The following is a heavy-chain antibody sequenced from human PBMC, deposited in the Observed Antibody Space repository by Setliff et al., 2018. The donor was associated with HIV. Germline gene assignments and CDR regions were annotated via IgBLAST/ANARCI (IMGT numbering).Heavy chain of an antibody. CDR3: ARGSESLTYFDN. Sequence: PTLANPTQTLTLTCTFSGFSLSPRGMSVSWIRQPPGKALEWLARIDWDDAKYYSTSLKTRLTISKDTSKNQVVLTMTNMDPVDTATYYCARGSESLTYFDNLGPGTLVTVSS. D-gene: IGHD3-10*01. CDR1: GFSLSPRGMS. V-gene: IGHV2-70*11. CDR2: IDWDDAK. J-gene: IGHJ4*02.